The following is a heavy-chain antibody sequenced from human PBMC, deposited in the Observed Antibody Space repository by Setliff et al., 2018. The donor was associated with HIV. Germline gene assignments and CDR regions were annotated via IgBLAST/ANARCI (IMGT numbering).Heavy chain of an antibody. Sequence: SETLSLTCTVSGGSISSYYWSWIRQPPGKGLEWIGHIYYSGSTNYNPSLKSRVPISVDTSKNQFSLKLSSVTAADTAVYYCARVGLGTGYSSGWYPPLYYFDYWGQGTLVTVSS. CDR1: GGSISSYY. D-gene: IGHD6-19*01. CDR2: IYYSGST. CDR3: ARVGLGTGYSSGWYPPLYYFDY. V-gene: IGHV4-59*01. J-gene: IGHJ4*02.